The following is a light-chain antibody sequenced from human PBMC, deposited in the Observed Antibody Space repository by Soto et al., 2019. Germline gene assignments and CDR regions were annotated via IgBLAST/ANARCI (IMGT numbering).Light chain of an antibody. J-gene: IGLJ1*01. CDR3: AAWDDGLNGFV. V-gene: IGLV1-44*01. CDR2: SYN. Sequence: QSVLTQPPSASGTPGQRVTISCSGSSSNIGSNTVNWYQQLPKTAPKLLIYSYNQRPSGVPDRFSGSKSGTSASLAISGLQSEDEAEYYCAAWDDGLNGFVFGTGTKLTVL. CDR1: SSNIGSNT.